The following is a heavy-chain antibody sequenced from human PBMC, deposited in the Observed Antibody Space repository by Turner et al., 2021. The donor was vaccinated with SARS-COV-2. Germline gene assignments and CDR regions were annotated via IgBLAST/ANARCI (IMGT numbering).Heavy chain of an antibody. CDR2: IHYMGTT. J-gene: IGHJ4*02. CDR1: GGSVSSSDHY. D-gene: IGHD1-26*01. Sequence: QLQLQESGPGLVKPSETLFLTCTVSGGSVSSSDHYWDWIRQPPGKGLDWIGSIHYMGTTYYNPSLKSRVTISVDTSKNQFSLNLTSVTAADTAVYFCARRGRASRFSFDYWGQGRLLTVSS. V-gene: IGHV4-39*01. CDR3: ARRGRASRFSFDY.